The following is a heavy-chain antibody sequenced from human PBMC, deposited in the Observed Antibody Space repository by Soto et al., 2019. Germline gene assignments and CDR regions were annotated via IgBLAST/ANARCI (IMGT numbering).Heavy chain of an antibody. CDR2: ISAYNGNT. CDR1: GYTFPSYG. J-gene: IGHJ6*02. V-gene: IGHV1-18*01. CDR3: ARVAAAGYYYYYYGMDV. D-gene: IGHD6-13*01. Sequence: ASVKVSCKASGYTFPSYGIGWVRQAPGQGLEWMGWISAYNGNTNYAQKLQGRVTMTTDTSTSTAYMELRSLRSDDTAVYYCARVAAAGYYYYYYGMDVWGQGTTVTVSS.